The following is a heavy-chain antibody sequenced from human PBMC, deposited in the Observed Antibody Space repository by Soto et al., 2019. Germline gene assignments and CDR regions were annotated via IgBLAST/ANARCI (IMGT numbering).Heavy chain of an antibody. D-gene: IGHD3-10*01. CDR2: ISGSGGIT. V-gene: IGHV3-23*01. CDR3: AKAPGPWGVGELDNF. CDR1: GFTFSSYA. J-gene: IGHJ4*02. Sequence: EVQLLESGGGLVQPGGSLRLSCAASGFTFSSYAMSWVRQAPGKGLEWVSVISGSGGITYYADSVKGRFTISRDNSKNTLYLQMHSLRAEDTALYYCAKAPGPWGVGELDNFWGQGTLVTVSS.